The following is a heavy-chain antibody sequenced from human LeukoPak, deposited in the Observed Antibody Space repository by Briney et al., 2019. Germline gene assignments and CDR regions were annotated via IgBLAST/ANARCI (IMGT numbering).Heavy chain of an antibody. Sequence: GGSLRLSCAASGFIFTDYWMYWVRQAPGKGLEWVSSISSSSSYIYYADSVKGRFTISRDNAKNSLYLQMNSLRAEDTAVYYCARDGWEPPLYAFDIWGQGTMVTVSS. V-gene: IGHV3-21*01. CDR3: ARDGWEPPLYAFDI. D-gene: IGHD1-26*01. CDR2: ISSSSSYI. J-gene: IGHJ3*02. CDR1: GFIFTDYW.